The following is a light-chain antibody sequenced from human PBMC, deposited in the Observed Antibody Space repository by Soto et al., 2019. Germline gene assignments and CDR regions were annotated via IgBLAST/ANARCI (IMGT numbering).Light chain of an antibody. V-gene: IGLV2-14*01. CDR1: SSDVGGYNY. Sequence: QSALTQPASVSGSPGQSITISCTGTSSDVGGYNYVSWYQQHPGKAPKLMIYDVSKRPSGVSNRFSGSKSGNTASLTISGLQAEDEADYYSNSYTTSSTLVFGGGTKVTVL. J-gene: IGLJ3*02. CDR3: NSYTTSSTLV. CDR2: DVS.